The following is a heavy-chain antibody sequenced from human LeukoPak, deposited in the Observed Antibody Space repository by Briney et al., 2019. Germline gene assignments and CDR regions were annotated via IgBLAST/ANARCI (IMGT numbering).Heavy chain of an antibody. J-gene: IGHJ4*02. CDR2: ISDSAGAT. V-gene: IGHV3-23*01. D-gene: IGHD2-2*01. Sequence: PGGSLRLSCAASGFTFSNCAMTWVRQAPGKGLEWVSSISDSAGATYYADSVRGRFTISRDNSGSTLYLQMNSLRADDTAVYYCAKGGSTAWTADDYWGQGTLVTVSS. CDR3: AKGGSTAWTADDY. CDR1: GFTFSNCA.